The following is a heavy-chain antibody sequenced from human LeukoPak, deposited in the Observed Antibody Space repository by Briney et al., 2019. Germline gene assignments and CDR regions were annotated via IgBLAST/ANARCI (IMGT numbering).Heavy chain of an antibody. D-gene: IGHD5-18*01. CDR2: INHSGST. V-gene: IGHV4-34*01. J-gene: IGHJ4*02. CDR1: GGSFSGYY. CDR3: ARVRGIQLWLSRHYFDY. Sequence: SETLSLTCAVYGGSFSGYYWSWIRQPPGKGLEWIGEINHSGSTNYNPSLKSRVTISVDTSKNQFSLKLSSVTAADTAVYYCARVRGIQLWLSRHYFDYWGQGTLVTVSS.